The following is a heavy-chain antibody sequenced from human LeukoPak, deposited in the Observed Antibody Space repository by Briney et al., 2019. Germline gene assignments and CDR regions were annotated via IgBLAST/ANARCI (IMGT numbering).Heavy chain of an antibody. Sequence: GGSLRLSCAASGFVSSSFAMHWVRQAPGKGLERVATIWNDGSYKYHTDSVKGRFTITGDNSKNTLYLQMNGLRAEDTAVYYCASAPFFCSGGSCPYYMDVWGKGTLVTVSS. V-gene: IGHV3-33*01. CDR1: GFVSSSFA. CDR3: ASAPFFCSGGSCPYYMDV. CDR2: IWNDGSYK. D-gene: IGHD2-15*01. J-gene: IGHJ6*03.